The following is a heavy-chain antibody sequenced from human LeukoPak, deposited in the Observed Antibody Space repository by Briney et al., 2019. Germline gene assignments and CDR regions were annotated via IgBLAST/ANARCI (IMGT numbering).Heavy chain of an antibody. J-gene: IGHJ3*01. CDR2: TYYGSGWSI. Sequence: SQTLSLTCAISGDSVSSNSVTWNWIRQSPSRGLEWLGRTYYGSGWSIEYASSVRSRITIHSDTSRNQFSLQVTSVTPEDTAVYYCARSNEVGAFDVWGQGIMAIVSS. CDR3: ARSNEVGAFDV. D-gene: IGHD1-1*01. V-gene: IGHV6-1*01. CDR1: GDSVSSNSVT.